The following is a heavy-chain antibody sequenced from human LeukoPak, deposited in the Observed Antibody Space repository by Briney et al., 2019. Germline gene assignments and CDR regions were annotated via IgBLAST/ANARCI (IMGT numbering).Heavy chain of an antibody. D-gene: IGHD1-26*01. CDR3: ARDGRSGSYFDY. V-gene: IGHV3-21*01. J-gene: IGHJ4*02. CDR1: GFTFSSYS. Sequence: KPGGSLGLSCAASGFTFSSYSMNWVRQAPGKGLEWVSSISSSSSYIYYADSVKGRFTISRDNAKNSLYLQMNSLRAEDTAVYYCARDGRSGSYFDYWGQGTLVTVSS. CDR2: ISSSSSYI.